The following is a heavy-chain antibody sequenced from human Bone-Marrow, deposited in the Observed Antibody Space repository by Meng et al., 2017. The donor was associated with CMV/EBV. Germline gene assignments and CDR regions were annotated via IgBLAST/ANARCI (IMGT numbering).Heavy chain of an antibody. D-gene: IGHD2-2*01. V-gene: IGHV4-34*01. CDR3: ARGLPPIVPGAIEGWFDP. J-gene: IGHJ5*02. CDR2: INHGGST. Sequence: ESLKISCAASGFTFSSYAMSWVRQAPGKGLEWIGEINHGGSTNYNPSLKSRVTISVDTSKNQFSLRLSSVTAADTAVYYCARGLPPIVPGAIEGWFDPWGQGTLVTVSS. CDR1: GFTFSSYA.